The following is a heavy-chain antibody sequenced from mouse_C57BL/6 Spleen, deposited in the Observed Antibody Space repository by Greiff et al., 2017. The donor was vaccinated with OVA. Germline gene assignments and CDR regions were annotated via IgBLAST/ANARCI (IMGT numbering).Heavy chain of an antibody. CDR3: ARNDYDLYYFDY. D-gene: IGHD2-4*01. J-gene: IGHJ2*01. CDR2: INPSSGYT. Sequence: QVQLKESGAELAKPGASVKLSCKASGYTFTSYWMHWVKQRPGQGLEWIGYINPSSGYTKYNQKFKDKDTLTADKSSSTAYMQLSSLTYQDSAVYDCARNDYDLYYFDYWGKGTTLTVSS. V-gene: IGHV1-7*01. CDR1: GYTFTSYW.